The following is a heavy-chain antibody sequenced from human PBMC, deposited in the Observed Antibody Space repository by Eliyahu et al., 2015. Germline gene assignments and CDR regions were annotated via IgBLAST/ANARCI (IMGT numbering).Heavy chain of an antibody. D-gene: IGHD4-17*01. Sequence: EVQLLESGGGLVQPGGSLRLXCAAXGXTFSSYAMSWVRQAPGKGLEWVSAXSGSGGSTYYADSVKGRFTISRDNSKNTLYLQMNSLRAEDTAVYYCAKFYGKNYWGQGTLVTVSS. V-gene: IGHV3-23*01. J-gene: IGHJ4*02. CDR2: XSGSGGST. CDR1: GXTFSSYA. CDR3: AKFYGKNY.